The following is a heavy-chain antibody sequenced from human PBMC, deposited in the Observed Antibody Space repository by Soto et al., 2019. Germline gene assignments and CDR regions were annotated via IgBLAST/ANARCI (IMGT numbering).Heavy chain of an antibody. Sequence: SGTLSLTCTVSGGSVSSGSYYWSWIRQPPGKGLEWIGYIYYSGSTNYNPSIKSRVTISVDTSKNQFSLKLSSVTAADTAVYYCARDLGSGWYEQYFDYWGQGTLVTVSS. J-gene: IGHJ4*02. D-gene: IGHD6-19*01. CDR2: IYYSGST. CDR1: GGSVSSGSYY. V-gene: IGHV4-61*01. CDR3: ARDLGSGWYEQYFDY.